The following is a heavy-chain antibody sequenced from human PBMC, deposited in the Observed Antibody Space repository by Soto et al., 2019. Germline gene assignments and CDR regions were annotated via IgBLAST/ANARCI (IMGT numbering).Heavy chain of an antibody. D-gene: IGHD2-15*01. CDR3: AKESDCSGGSCPYYYYGMDV. CDR1: GFTFSSYG. V-gene: IGHV3-30*18. J-gene: IGHJ6*02. Sequence: GGSLRLSCAASGFTFSSYGMHWVRQAPGKGLEWVAVISYDGSNKYYADSVKGRFTISRDNSKNTLYLQMNSLRAEDTAVYYCAKESDCSGGSCPYYYYGMDVWGQGTTVTVSS. CDR2: ISYDGSNK.